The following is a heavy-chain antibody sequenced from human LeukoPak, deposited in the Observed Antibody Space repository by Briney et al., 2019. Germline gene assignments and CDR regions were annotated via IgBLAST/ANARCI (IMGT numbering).Heavy chain of an antibody. CDR2: IYYSGRT. D-gene: IGHD3-22*01. CDR3: ERRRYYDGSGYLE. V-gene: IGHV4-39*01. Sequence: SETLSLTCSVSGDSVSRSDSYWDWIRQPPGKGLEWIGTIYYSGRTYYSPSLKSRVTMSVDPSNNQFSLNLRSVTAADTALYYCERRRYYDGSGYLEWGQGTLLSVSS. J-gene: IGHJ1*01. CDR1: GDSVSRSDSY.